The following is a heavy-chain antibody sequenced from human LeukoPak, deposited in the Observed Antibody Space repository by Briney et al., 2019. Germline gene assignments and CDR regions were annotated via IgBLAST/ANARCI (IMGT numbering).Heavy chain of an antibody. Sequence: PSETLSLTCTVSGGSISSSSYYWGWIRQPPGKGLEWIGSIYYSGSTYYNPSLKSRVTISVDTSKNQFSLKLSSVTAADTAVYYCARVRSLVYFPTQDSKKRRYDYFDYWGQGTLVTVSS. D-gene: IGHD1-1*01. CDR2: IYYSGST. CDR3: ARVRSLVYFPTQDSKKRRYDYFDY. V-gene: IGHV4-39*07. J-gene: IGHJ4*02. CDR1: GGSISSSSYY.